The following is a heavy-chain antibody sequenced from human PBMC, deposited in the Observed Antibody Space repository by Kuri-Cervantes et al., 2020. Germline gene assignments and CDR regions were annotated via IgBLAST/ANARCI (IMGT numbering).Heavy chain of an antibody. V-gene: IGHV4-38-2*02. CDR3: ARALDYTSPRADFDY. J-gene: IGHJ4*02. CDR2: IYHSGSA. CDR1: GYSISSGYY. D-gene: IGHD4-11*01. Sequence: SETLSLTCTVSGYSISSGYYWGWIRQPPGKGLEWIGNIYHSGSAYYNPSLKSRATISVDTSKNQFSLKLSSVTAADTAVYYCARALDYTSPRADFDYWGQGTLVTVSS.